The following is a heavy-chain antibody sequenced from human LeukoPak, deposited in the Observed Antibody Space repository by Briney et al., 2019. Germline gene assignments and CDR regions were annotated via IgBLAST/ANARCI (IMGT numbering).Heavy chain of an antibody. V-gene: IGHV1-3*01. CDR1: GYTFTSYG. J-gene: IGHJ4*02. CDR3: ARVRGSADFDH. D-gene: IGHD1-26*01. CDR2: INAGNGNT. Sequence: ASVKVSCKASGYTFTSYGISWVRQAPGQGLEWMGWINAGNGNTKYSQKFQGRVTITRDTSASTAYMELSSLRSEDTAVYYCARVRGSADFDHWGQGTLVTVSS.